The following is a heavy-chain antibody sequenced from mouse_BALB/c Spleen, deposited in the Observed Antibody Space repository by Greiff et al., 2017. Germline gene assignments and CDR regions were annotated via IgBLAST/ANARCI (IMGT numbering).Heavy chain of an antibody. CDR1: GFTFSSYA. Sequence: EVQRVESGGGLVKPGGSLKLSCAASGFTFSSYAMSWVRQTPEKRLEWVATISSGGSYTYYPDSVKGRFTISRDNAKNTLYLQMSSLRSEDTAMYYCARLPYGSRYFDVWGAGTTVTVSS. D-gene: IGHD1-1*01. CDR2: ISSGGSYT. CDR3: ARLPYGSRYFDV. J-gene: IGHJ1*01. V-gene: IGHV5-9-3*01.